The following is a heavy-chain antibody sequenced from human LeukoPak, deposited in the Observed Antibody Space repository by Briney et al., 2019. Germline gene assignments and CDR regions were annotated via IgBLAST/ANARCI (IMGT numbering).Heavy chain of an antibody. CDR1: GGTFSSYA. J-gene: IGHJ4*02. CDR2: IIPIFGTA. V-gene: IGHV1-69*05. Sequence: SVKVSCKASGGTFSSYAISWVRQAPGQGLEWMGGIIPIFGTANYAQKFQGRVTITTDESTSTAYMELSSLRSEDTAVYYCARDGYNAFFDYWAREPWSPSPQ. D-gene: IGHD5-24*01. CDR3: ARDGYNAFFDY.